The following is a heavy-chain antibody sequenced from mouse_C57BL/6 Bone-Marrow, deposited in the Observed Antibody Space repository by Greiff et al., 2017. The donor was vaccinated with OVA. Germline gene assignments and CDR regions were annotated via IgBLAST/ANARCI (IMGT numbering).Heavy chain of an antibody. Sequence: VKVEESGPGLVAPSPCLSITCTVSGFSLTSYAISWVRQPPGKGLEWLGVIWTGGGTNYNSALKTRLSISTDNSKSQVVLKMNSMQTDDTARYDCARFYDGCPWFAYWGQGTLVTVSA. CDR1: GFSLTSYA. CDR2: IWTGGGT. D-gene: IGHD2-3*01. CDR3: ARFYDGCPWFAY. V-gene: IGHV2-9-1*01. J-gene: IGHJ3*01.